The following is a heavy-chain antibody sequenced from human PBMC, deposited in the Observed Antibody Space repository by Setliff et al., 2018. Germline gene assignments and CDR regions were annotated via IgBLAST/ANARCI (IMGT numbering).Heavy chain of an antibody. CDR3: ARGQYNSGYYGEPSSYYFDS. D-gene: IGHD5-12*01. CDR1: GGSMNPYY. Sequence: SETLSLTCTVSGGSMNPYYWSRIRLPPGKGLEWIGNVSASGSTKYSPSLESRLTIFMDSSKSQFSLWLSSVTAADTATYYCARGQYNSGYYGEPSSYYFDSWAQGTLVTVSS. J-gene: IGHJ4*02. CDR2: VSASGST. V-gene: IGHV4-4*08.